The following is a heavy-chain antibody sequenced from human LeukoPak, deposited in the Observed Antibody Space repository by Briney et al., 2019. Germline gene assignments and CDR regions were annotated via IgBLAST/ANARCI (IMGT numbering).Heavy chain of an antibody. V-gene: IGHV3-23*01. CDR1: GFTFNAYV. D-gene: IGHD2-15*01. J-gene: IGHJ4*02. CDR3: AKQTTQYYFDY. Sequence: GGSLRLSCAASGFTFNAYVMSWVRQAPGKGLEWVSSISGIGSNTYYTDSVKGQFIISRDNSKNTLFLQMNTLGVEDTAVYYCAKQTTQYYFDYWGQGTLVTVSS. CDR2: ISGIGSNT.